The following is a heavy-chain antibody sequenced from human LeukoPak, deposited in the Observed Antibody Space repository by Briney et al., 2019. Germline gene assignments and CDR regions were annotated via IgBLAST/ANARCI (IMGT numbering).Heavy chain of an antibody. J-gene: IGHJ3*02. CDR3: AKPYYYDSSRATHAFDI. D-gene: IGHD3-22*01. Sequence: PGGSLRLSYAASGFTFSSYAMSWVRQAPGKGLEWVSAISGSGGSTYYADSVKGRFTISRDNSKNTLYLQMNSLRAEDTAVYYCAKPYYYDSSRATHAFDIWGQGTMVTVSS. V-gene: IGHV3-23*01. CDR2: ISGSGGST. CDR1: GFTFSSYA.